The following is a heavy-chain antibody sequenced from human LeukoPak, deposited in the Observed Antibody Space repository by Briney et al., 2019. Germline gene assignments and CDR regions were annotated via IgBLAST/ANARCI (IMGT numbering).Heavy chain of an antibody. J-gene: IGHJ6*02. D-gene: IGHD2-2*01. CDR2: MWYDGSNK. CDR1: GFTFSSYG. V-gene: IGHV3-33*01. Sequence: GGSLRLSCAASGFTFSSYGMHWVRQAPGKGLEWVAVMWYDGSNKYYADSVKGRFTISRDNSKNTLYLQMNSLRAEDTAVYYCARGRLARSTSAAKKKTYYYYGMDVWGQGTTVTVSS. CDR3: ARGRLARSTSAAKKKTYYYYGMDV.